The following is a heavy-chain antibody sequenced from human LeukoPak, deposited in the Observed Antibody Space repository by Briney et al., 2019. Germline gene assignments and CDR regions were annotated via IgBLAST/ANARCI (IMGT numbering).Heavy chain of an antibody. V-gene: IGHV4-39*07. J-gene: IGHJ6*02. Sequence: SETLSLTCTVSGDSINSTIYYWGWIRQPPGKGLECIASMSYSGSTYYNPSLKSRVTISVDMSKNQFSLKLTSVTAADTAVYYCARESKGAYGYYFYYGMDVWGQGTTVTVSS. D-gene: IGHD2-21*01. CDR1: GDSINSTIYY. CDR2: MSYSGST. CDR3: ARESKGAYGYYFYYGMDV.